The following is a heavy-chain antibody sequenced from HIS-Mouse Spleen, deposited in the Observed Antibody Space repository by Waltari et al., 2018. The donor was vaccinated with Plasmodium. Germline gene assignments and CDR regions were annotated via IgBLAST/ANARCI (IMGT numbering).Heavy chain of an antibody. CDR2: IYSGGST. D-gene: IGHD1-26*01. CDR3: ATPRVGGSYFDY. V-gene: IGHV3-66*01. J-gene: IGHJ4*02. CDR1: GFPVSTTY. Sequence: EVQLVESGGGLVQPGGSLGLSFPPSGFPVSTTYVAWARQAPGKGLEWVSVIYSGGSTYYADSVKGRFTISRDNSKNTLYLQMNSLRAEDTAVYYCATPRVGGSYFDYWGQGTLVTVSS.